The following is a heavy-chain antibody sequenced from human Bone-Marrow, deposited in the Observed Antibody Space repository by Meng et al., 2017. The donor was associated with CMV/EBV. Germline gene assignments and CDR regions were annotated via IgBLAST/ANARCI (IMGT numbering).Heavy chain of an antibody. D-gene: IGHD3-3*01. CDR1: GGSVSSYY. CDR2: INHSGST. CDR3: ARGRNTIFGVVIIRGAYYFDY. J-gene: IGHJ4*02. V-gene: IGHV4-34*01. Sequence: GSLRLSCAVYGGSVSSYYWSWIRQPPGKGLEWIGEINHSGSTNYNPSLKSRVTISVDTSKNQFSLKLSSVTAADTAVYYCARGRNTIFGVVIIRGAYYFDYWGQGTLVTVSS.